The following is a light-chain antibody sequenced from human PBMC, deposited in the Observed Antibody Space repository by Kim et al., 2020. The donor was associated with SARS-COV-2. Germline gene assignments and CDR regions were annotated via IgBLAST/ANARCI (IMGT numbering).Light chain of an antibody. CDR1: QGIRND. V-gene: IGKV1-6*01. CDR2: PAS. J-gene: IGKJ1*01. CDR3: LQAYNSPRT. Sequence: ADVGDRVTITCRASQGIRNDLGWYQQKPGKAPKLLIYPASSLQSGVPSRFSGSGSGTDFTLTISSLQPEDFATYYCLQAYNSPRTFGQGTKVDIK.